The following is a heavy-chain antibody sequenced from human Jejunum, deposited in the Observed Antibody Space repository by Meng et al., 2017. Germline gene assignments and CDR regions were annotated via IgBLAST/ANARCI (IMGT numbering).Heavy chain of an antibody. CDR3: ASTPDFGSGAFYTVYWFVR. D-gene: IGHD3-10*01. J-gene: IGHJ5*02. CDR1: CASISGNF. Sequence: VELPQPGPGLGMPSETLSLPCTASCASISGNFWTWIRQPAGRGLEWLGRLYTNGTTNYNPSLKNRVSMSVDSSKNHVSLKLTSVTAADTAVYYCASTPDFGSGAFYTVYWFVRWGQGTLVTVSS. CDR2: LYTNGTT. V-gene: IGHV4-4*07.